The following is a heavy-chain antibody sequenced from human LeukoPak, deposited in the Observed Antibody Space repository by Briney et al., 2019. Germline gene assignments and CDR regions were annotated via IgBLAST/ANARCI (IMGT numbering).Heavy chain of an antibody. D-gene: IGHD3-10*01. CDR1: GYTFTSYA. CDR2: INAGNGNT. Sequence: ASVKVSCKASGYTFTSYAMHWVRQAPGQRLEWMGWINAGNGNTKYSQKFQGRVTITRDTSTSTAYMELSSLRSEDTAVYYCASYYGSGKQYYFDYWGQGTLVTVSS. CDR3: ASYYGSGKQYYFDY. J-gene: IGHJ4*02. V-gene: IGHV1-3*01.